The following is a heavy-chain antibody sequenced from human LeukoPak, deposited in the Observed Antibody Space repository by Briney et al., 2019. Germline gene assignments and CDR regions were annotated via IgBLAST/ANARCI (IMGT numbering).Heavy chain of an antibody. CDR2: ISWNSGSI. CDR3: ARGLGYSYGYGIDY. CDR1: GFTFDDYA. V-gene: IGHV3-9*01. D-gene: IGHD5-18*01. J-gene: IGHJ4*02. Sequence: PGGSLRLSCAASGFTFDDYAMHWVRQAPGKGLEWVSGISWNSGSIGYADSVKGRFTISRDNSKNTLYLQMNSLRAEDTALYYCARGLGYSYGYGIDYWGQGTLVTVSS.